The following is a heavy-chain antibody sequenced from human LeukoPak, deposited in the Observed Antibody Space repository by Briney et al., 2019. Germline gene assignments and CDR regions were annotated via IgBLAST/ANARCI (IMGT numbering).Heavy chain of an antibody. CDR1: GFTFSNAW. J-gene: IGHJ2*01. Sequence: KTGGSLRLSCAASGFTFSNAWMSWVRQAPGKGLQWIGNMYYYGATNYNPSLKSRVTMSIDTSKNQFSLKLISVTAADTAVYYCAGHTDGTTKDVWGLGTLVSVSS. CDR3: AGHTDGTTKDV. D-gene: IGHD1-7*01. CDR2: MYYYGAT. V-gene: IGHV4-59*08.